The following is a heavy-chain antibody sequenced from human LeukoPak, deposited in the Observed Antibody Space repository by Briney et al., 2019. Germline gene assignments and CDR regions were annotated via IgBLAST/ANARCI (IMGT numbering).Heavy chain of an antibody. CDR3: ARVNGYSSVGTKPNFDY. J-gene: IGHJ4*02. V-gene: IGHV3-21*01. Sequence: GGSLRLSCAASGFTFSSSTMNWVRQAPGKGLEWVSSISSSSIYINYADSVKGRFTISRDNAKNSLYLQMNSLRAEDTAVYYCARVNGYSSVGTKPNFDYWGQGTLVTVSS. D-gene: IGHD6-25*01. CDR2: ISSSSIYI. CDR1: GFTFSSST.